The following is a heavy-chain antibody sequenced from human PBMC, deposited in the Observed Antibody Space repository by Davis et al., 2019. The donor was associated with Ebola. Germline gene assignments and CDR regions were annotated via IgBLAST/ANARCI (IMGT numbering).Heavy chain of an antibody. Sequence: GESLKISCAASGFTFSTYSMNWVRQAPGKGLEWVSYISSSSSTIYYADSVKGRFTISRDNAKNSLYLQMNSLRGDDTAVYYCARLLPRVGISGYGMDVWGQGTTVTVSS. D-gene: IGHD1-26*01. V-gene: IGHV3-48*01. CDR1: GFTFSTYS. J-gene: IGHJ6*02. CDR2: ISSSSSTI. CDR3: ARLLPRVGISGYGMDV.